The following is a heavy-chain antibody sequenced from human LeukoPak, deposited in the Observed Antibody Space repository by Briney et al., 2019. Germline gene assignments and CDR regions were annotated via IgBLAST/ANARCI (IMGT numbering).Heavy chain of an antibody. J-gene: IGHJ4*02. CDR3: AKTTAGYSSGRYPGWPIDY. CDR1: GFTFRSCA. D-gene: IGHD6-19*01. Sequence: GGSLRLSCAASGFTFRSCAIYWVRQAPGKGLEWVSGISGSGGDTYFADSVKGRFTISRDNSKNTVFLQMDSLRAEDTAVYYRAKTTAGYSSGRYPGWPIDYWGQGNLVTVSS. V-gene: IGHV3-23*01. CDR2: ISGSGGDT.